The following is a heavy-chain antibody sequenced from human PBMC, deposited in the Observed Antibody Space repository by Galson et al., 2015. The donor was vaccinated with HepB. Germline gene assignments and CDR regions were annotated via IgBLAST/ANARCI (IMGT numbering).Heavy chain of an antibody. J-gene: IGHJ6*02. V-gene: IGHV3-48*02. CDR3: ARVNGPARAPYYYYGMDV. CDR1: GFTFSSYS. D-gene: IGHD6-6*01. CDR2: ISSSSSTI. Sequence: SLRLSCAASGFTFSSYSMNWVRQAPGKGLEWVSYISSSSSTIYYADSVKGRFTISRDNAENSLYLQMNSLRDEDTAVYYCARVNGPARAPYYYYGMDVWGQGTTVTVSS.